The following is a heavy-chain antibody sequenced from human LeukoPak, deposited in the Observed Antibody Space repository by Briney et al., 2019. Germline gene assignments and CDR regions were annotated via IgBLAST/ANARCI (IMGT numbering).Heavy chain of an antibody. CDR1: GFTFSSYA. Sequence: GGSLRLSCAASGFTFSSYAMSWVRQAPGKGLEWVSAISGSGGSTYYADSVKGRFTISRDNAKNTLYLQMNSLRAADTAVYYCAKDPLWFGELLTYYFDYWGQGTLVTVSS. J-gene: IGHJ4*02. CDR2: ISGSGGST. CDR3: AKDPLWFGELLTYYFDY. D-gene: IGHD3-10*01. V-gene: IGHV3-23*01.